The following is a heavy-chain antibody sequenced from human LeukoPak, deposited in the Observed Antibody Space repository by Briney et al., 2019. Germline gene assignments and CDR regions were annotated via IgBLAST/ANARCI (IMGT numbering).Heavy chain of an antibody. V-gene: IGHV4-59*01. Sequence: PSETLSLTCTVSGGSISSYYWSWIRQPPGKGLEWIGYIYYSGSTNYNPSLKSRVTISVDTSKNQFSLKLSSVTAADTAVYYCARGSITMVRGVPYYFDYWGQGTLVTVSS. J-gene: IGHJ4*02. D-gene: IGHD3-10*01. CDR2: IYYSGST. CDR3: ARGSITMVRGVPYYFDY. CDR1: GGSISSYY.